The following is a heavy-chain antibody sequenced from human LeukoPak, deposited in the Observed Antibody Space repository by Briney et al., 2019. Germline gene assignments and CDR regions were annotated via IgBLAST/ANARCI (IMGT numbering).Heavy chain of an antibody. D-gene: IGHD1-26*01. CDR1: GFTFSSYW. CDR3: VRQMVGASFDY. V-gene: IGHV3-7*01. CDR2: INQDGSET. J-gene: IGHJ4*02. Sequence: GGSLRLPCAASGFTFSSYWMSWVRQAPGKGLEWVANINQDGSETYYVDSVRGRFTFSRDNAENSVYLQMNSLRAEDTAVYHCVRQMVGASFDYWGQGTLVTVSS.